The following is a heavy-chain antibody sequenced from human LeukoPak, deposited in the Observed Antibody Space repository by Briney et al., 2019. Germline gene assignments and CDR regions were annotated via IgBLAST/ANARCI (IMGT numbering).Heavy chain of an antibody. Sequence: PGGSLRLSCAASGFSFDEYVMHWVRQAPGKGLEWIALISGDGSSTYYVGSVKGRFTISRDNSKNTLYLQMNSLRAEDTAVYYCAIENSSPFDYWGQGTLVTVSS. D-gene: IGHD6-13*01. CDR3: AIENSSPFDY. V-gene: IGHV3-43*02. CDR1: GFSFDEYV. CDR2: ISGDGSST. J-gene: IGHJ4*02.